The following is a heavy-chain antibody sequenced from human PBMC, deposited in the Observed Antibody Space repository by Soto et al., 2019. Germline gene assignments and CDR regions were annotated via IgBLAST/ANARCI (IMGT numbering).Heavy chain of an antibody. CDR3: ARAMVRGVSPFDY. CDR2: IYYSGST. D-gene: IGHD3-10*01. CDR1: DGSISSGGYY. V-gene: IGHV4-31*03. Sequence: PSETLSLTCTVSDGSISSGGYYWSWIRQHPGKGLEWIGYIYYSGSTYYNPSLKSRVTISVDTSKNQFSLKLSSVTAADTAVYYCARAMVRGVSPFDYWGQGTLVTVSS. J-gene: IGHJ4*02.